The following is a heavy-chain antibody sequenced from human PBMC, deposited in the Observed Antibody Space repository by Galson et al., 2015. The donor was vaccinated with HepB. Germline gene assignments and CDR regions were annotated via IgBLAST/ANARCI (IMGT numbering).Heavy chain of an antibody. V-gene: IGHV3-23*01. Sequence: SLRLSCAASGFTFSSYAMSWVRQAPGKGLEWVSAISGSGGSTYYADSVKGRFTISRDNSKNTLYLQMNSLRAEDTAVYYCAKGAGDYGFWSGYTLHHFDYWGQGTLVTVSS. CDR3: AKGAGDYGFWSGYTLHHFDY. CDR1: GFTFSSYA. D-gene: IGHD3-3*01. J-gene: IGHJ4*02. CDR2: ISGSGGST.